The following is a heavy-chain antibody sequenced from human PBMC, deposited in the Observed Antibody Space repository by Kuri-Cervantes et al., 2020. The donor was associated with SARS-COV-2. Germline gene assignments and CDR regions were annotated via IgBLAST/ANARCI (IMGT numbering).Heavy chain of an antibody. CDR2: MNPNSGNT. J-gene: IGHJ4*02. V-gene: IGHV1-8*02. D-gene: IGHD3-3*01. Sequence: ASVKVSCKASGYTFTSYDINWVRQATGQGLEWMGWMNPNSGNTGYAQKFQGRVTMTRNTSISTAYMELSSLRSEDTAVYYCARGPLPSVRPLRFLEWLFYTAFDYWGQGTLVTVSS. CDR1: GYTFTSYD. CDR3: ARGPLPSVRPLRFLEWLFYTAFDY.